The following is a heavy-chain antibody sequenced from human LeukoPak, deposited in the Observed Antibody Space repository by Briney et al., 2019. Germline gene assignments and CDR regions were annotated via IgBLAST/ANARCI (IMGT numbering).Heavy chain of an antibody. CDR3: ARVVQGFDDFEI. V-gene: IGHV3-48*03. D-gene: IGHD2-2*01. Sequence: PGGSLRLSCAASGFTFSSYEMNWVRQAPGKGLEWVSYISSSGSTIYYADSVKGRFTISRDNAKNSLYLQMNSLRAEDTAVYYCARVVQGFDDFEIWGQGTMVTVSS. CDR1: GFTFSSYE. J-gene: IGHJ3*02. CDR2: ISSSGSTI.